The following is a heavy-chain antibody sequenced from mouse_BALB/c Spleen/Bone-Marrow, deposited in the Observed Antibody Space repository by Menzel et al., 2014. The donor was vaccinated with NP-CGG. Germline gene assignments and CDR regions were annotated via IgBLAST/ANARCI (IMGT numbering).Heavy chain of an antibody. CDR3: ARGGNYAWFAY. J-gene: IGHJ3*01. V-gene: IGHV5-17*02. D-gene: IGHD2-1*01. CDR1: GFTFSSFG. CDR2: ISSGSSTI. Sequence: EVHLVESGGGLVQPGGSRKLSCAASGFTFSSFGMHWVRQAPEKGLEWVAYISSGSSTIYYADTVKGRFTISRDNPKNTQFLQMTSLRSEDTAMYYCARGGNYAWFAYWGQGTLVTVSA.